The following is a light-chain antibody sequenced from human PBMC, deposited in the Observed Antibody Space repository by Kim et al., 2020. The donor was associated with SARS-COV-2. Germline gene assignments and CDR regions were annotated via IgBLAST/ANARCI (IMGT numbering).Light chain of an antibody. V-gene: IGKV1-5*01. Sequence: GDRGTITCRASQSISIWLAWYQQKPGKAPSLLIYDASILESGVPSRFSGSGAGTEFTLTISSLQPDDFATYYCQEYKSDSWTFGQGTKLEI. CDR1: QSISIW. J-gene: IGKJ1*01. CDR2: DAS. CDR3: QEYKSDSWT.